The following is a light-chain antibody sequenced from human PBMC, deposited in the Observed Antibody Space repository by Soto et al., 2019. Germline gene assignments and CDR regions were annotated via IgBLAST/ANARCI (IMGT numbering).Light chain of an antibody. CDR3: QQRGSWPLT. V-gene: IGKV3-11*01. Sequence: EIVLTQSPDTLSLSPGERATLSCRASQSVSSYLAWYQQKPGQAPRLLIFDGSNRATGIPARFSGSGSGTDFTLTISSLEPEDFAIYYCQQRGSWPLTFGGGTKV. CDR2: DGS. CDR1: QSVSSY. J-gene: IGKJ4*01.